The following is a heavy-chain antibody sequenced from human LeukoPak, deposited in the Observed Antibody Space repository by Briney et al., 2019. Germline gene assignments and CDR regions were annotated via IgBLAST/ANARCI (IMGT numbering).Heavy chain of an antibody. CDR2: ISGSGDST. CDR1: EFTFSSYA. Sequence: GGSLRLSCAASEFTFSSYAMSWVRQAPGKGLEWVSDISGSGDSTYYADSVRGRFTISRDNSKNTLYLQMNSLRAEDTAVYYCAKAVVGSIYFFDYWGQGTLVTVSS. V-gene: IGHV3-23*01. D-gene: IGHD1-26*01. CDR3: AKAVVGSIYFFDY. J-gene: IGHJ4*02.